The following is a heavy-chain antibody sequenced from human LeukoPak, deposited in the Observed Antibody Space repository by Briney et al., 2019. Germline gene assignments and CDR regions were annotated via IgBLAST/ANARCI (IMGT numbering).Heavy chain of an antibody. CDR2: IYYSGST. CDR3: ARVNDSSGYSNYFDY. CDR1: GGSISSGDYY. J-gene: IGHJ4*02. D-gene: IGHD3-22*01. V-gene: IGHV4-30-4*01. Sequence: SETLSLTCTVSGGSISSGDYYWSWIRQPPGKGLEWIGYIYYSGSTYYNPSLKSQFTISVDTSKNQFSLKLSSVTAADTAVYYCARVNDSSGYSNYFDYWGQGTLVTVSS.